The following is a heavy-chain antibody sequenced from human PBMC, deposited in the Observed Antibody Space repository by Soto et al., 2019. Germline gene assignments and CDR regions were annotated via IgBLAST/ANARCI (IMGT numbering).Heavy chain of an antibody. Sequence: SEPLSLTCTVSGGSVSSTINYWGWIRQPPGKGLEWIGSVYSGSTHYNPSLESRVTISADTSENQLSLKVTSVTAADTAVYYCARQLGGYYFMDVWGKGTTVTVSS. V-gene: IGHV4-39*01. CDR1: GGSVSSTINY. J-gene: IGHJ6*03. CDR3: ARQLGGYYFMDV. CDR2: VYSGST. D-gene: IGHD1-26*01.